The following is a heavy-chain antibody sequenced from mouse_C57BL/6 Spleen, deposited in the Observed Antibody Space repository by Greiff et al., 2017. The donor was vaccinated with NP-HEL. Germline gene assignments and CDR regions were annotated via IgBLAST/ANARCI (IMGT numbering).Heavy chain of an antibody. CDR3: ARAGTTGVTRGMDY. D-gene: IGHD1-1*01. V-gene: IGHV14-2*01. J-gene: IGHJ4*01. Sequence: VQLQQSGAELVKPGASVKLSCTASGFTFKDYYMHWVKQRTEQGLVWIGRIDPEDGETKYAAKFQGKATMTADTSSNTAYLQLSSLTSEDTAVYCCARAGTTGVTRGMDYWGQGTSVTVSS. CDR1: GFTFKDYY. CDR2: IDPEDGET.